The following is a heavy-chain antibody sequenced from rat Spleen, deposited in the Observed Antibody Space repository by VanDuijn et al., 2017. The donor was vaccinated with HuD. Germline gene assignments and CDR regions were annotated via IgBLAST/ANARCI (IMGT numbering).Heavy chain of an antibody. CDR3: ARENYYSGDDYFDY. V-gene: IGHV5-34*01. CDR2: ISSGSDTV. Sequence: EVQLVESGGGLVQPKESLKISCAVSGFTFSKAAMFWVRQAPGKGLEWIAYISSGSDTVHYADTVKGRFTNSRDNAKNTLYLQLTSLRSEDTALYYCARENYYSGDDYFDYWGQGVMVTVSS. CDR1: GFTFSKAA. D-gene: IGHD1-1*01. J-gene: IGHJ2*01.